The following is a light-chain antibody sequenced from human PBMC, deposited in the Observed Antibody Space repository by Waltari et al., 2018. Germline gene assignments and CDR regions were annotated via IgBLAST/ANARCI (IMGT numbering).Light chain of an antibody. CDR3: QQYFDWPMYT. J-gene: IGKJ2*01. CDR1: QSISSY. Sequence: DIQMTQSPSSLSASVGDRVTITCRASQSISSYLNWYQQKPGKAPKLLIYAASSLQSGVPSRFSGSGSGTDFTLTISSLQSEDFAVYYCQQYFDWPMYTFAQGTKLEIK. V-gene: IGKV1-39*01. CDR2: AAS.